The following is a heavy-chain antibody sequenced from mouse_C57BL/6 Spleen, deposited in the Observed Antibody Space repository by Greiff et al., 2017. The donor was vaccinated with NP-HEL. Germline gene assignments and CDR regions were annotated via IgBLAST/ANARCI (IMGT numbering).Heavy chain of an antibody. J-gene: IGHJ1*03. D-gene: IGHD1-1*01. CDR3: ARSPYYYGSSFIYWYFDV. CDR1: GYTFTSYW. V-gene: IGHV1-59*01. Sequence: VQLQQPGAELVRPGTSVKLSCKASGYTFTSYWMHWVKQRPGQGLEWIGVIDPSDSYTNYNQKFKGKATLTVDTSSSTAYMQLSSLTSEDSAVYYCARSPYYYGSSFIYWYFDVWGTGTTVTVSS. CDR2: IDPSDSYT.